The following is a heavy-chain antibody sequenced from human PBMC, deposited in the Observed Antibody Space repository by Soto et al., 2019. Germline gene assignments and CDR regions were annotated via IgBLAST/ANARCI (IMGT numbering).Heavy chain of an antibody. CDR3: SRAAGRYYYYYLDV. D-gene: IGHD6-13*01. CDR2: IYYSGST. J-gene: IGHJ6*03. CDR1: GGSISSSSYY. Sequence: TSETLSLTCTVSGGSISSSSYYWGWIRQPPGKGLEWIGSIYYSGSTYYNPSLKSRVTISVDTSKNQFSLKLSSVTAADTAVYYFSRAAGRYYYYYLDVWGKGTTVISP. V-gene: IGHV4-39*01.